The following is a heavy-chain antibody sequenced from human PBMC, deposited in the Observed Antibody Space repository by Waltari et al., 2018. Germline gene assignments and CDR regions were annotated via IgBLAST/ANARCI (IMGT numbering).Heavy chain of an antibody. J-gene: IGHJ6*02. CDR2: ISWNSGSI. V-gene: IGHV3-9*03. CDR1: GFTFHAYA. CDR3: AKGTGRYYYYGMDV. Sequence: DVQLVESGGGLVQPGRSLRLSCAAYGFTFHAYAMHWVRQAPGKGLEWVSGISWNSGSIGYADSVKGRFTISRDNAKNSLYLQMNSLRAEDMALYYCAKGTGRYYYYGMDVWGQGTTVTVSS.